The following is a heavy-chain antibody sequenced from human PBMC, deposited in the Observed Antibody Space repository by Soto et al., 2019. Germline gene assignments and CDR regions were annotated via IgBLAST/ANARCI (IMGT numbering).Heavy chain of an antibody. CDR2: IVVGSGNT. CDR3: ALAGYSSSWYPRSLVY. J-gene: IGHJ4*02. V-gene: IGHV1-58*01. CDR1: GYTFTSSA. D-gene: IGHD6-13*01. Sequence: QLVQSGAEVKKPGASVKVSCKASGYTFTSSAVQWVRQARGQRLEWIGWIVVGSGNTNYAQKFQERVTITRDMSTSTAYMELSSLRSEDTAVYYCALAGYSSSWYPRSLVYWGQGTLVTVSS.